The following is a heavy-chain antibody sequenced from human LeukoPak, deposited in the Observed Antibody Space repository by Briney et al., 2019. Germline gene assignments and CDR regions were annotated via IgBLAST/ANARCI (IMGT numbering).Heavy chain of an antibody. CDR3: ARDTIMITFGGVIVMGAFDI. Sequence: APVKVSCKASGYTFTSYGISWVRQAPGDGVEWMGWVSAYNGNTNYAQKLQSRVTMTTDTSTSTAYMELRSLRSEDTAVYYCARDTIMITFGGVIVMGAFDIWGQGTMVTVSS. J-gene: IGHJ3*02. V-gene: IGHV1-18*01. CDR2: VSAYNGNT. CDR1: GYTFTSYG. D-gene: IGHD3-16*02.